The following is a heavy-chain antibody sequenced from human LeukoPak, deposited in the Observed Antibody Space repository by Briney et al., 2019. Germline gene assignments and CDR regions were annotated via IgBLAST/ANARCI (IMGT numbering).Heavy chain of an antibody. CDR3: ARHNGYNSGYYYYYMDV. CDR1: DGSVSSSNW. Sequence: PSETLSLTCAVSDGSVSSSNWWSWVRQPPGKGLEWIGEIYHSGTTNYHPSLKSRVTISVDTSKNQFSLKLSSVTAADTAVYYCARHNGYNSGYYYYYMDVWGKGTTVTVSS. D-gene: IGHD5-24*01. V-gene: IGHV4-4*02. CDR2: IYHSGTT. J-gene: IGHJ6*03.